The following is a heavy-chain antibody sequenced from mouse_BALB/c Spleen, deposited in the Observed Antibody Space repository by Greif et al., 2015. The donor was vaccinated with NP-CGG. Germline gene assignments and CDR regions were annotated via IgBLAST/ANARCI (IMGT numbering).Heavy chain of an antibody. D-gene: IGHD2-1*01. CDR1: GYAFSSYW. V-gene: IGHV1-80*01. CDR3: ARHGNYGFAY. J-gene: IGHJ3*01. CDR2: IYPGDGDT. Sequence: VQLQQSGAELVRPGSSVKISCKASGYAFSSYWMNWVKQRPGQGLEWIGQIYPGDGDTNYNGKFKGKATLTADKSSSTAYMQLSSLTSEDSAVYFCARHGNYGFAYWGQGTLVTVSA.